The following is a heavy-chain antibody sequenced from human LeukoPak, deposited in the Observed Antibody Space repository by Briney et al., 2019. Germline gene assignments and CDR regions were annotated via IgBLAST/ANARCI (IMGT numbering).Heavy chain of an antibody. CDR3: ARGRWTATYCTNGVCYTKAFDI. V-gene: IGHV4-34*01. J-gene: IGHJ3*02. CDR1: GGSFSGYY. CDR2: INHSGST. D-gene: IGHD2-8*01. Sequence: SETLSLTCAVYGGSFSGYYWSWIRQPPGKGLEWIGEINHSGSTNYNLSLKSRVTISVDTSKNQFSLKLSSVTAADTAVYYCARGRWTATYCTNGVCYTKAFDIWGAGTMVTVSS.